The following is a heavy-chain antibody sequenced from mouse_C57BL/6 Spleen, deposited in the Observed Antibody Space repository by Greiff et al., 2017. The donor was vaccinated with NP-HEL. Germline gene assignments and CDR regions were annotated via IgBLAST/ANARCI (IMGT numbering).Heavy chain of an antibody. D-gene: IGHD1-1*01. Sequence: QVQLQQSGPGLVQPSQSLSITCTVSGFSLTSYGVHWVRQSPGKGLEWLGVIWRGGSTDYNAAFMSRLSITKDNSKSQVFFKMNSLQADDTAIYYCAKKTIYYYGSTPYYAMDYWGQGTSVTVSS. V-gene: IGHV2-5*01. CDR3: AKKTIYYYGSTPYYAMDY. CDR1: GFSLTSYG. J-gene: IGHJ4*01. CDR2: IWRGGST.